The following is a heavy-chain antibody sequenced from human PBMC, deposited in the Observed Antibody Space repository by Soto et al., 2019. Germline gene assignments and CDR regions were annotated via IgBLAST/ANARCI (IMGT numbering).Heavy chain of an antibody. Sequence: LRLSCAASGFTFSSYGMHWVRQAPGKGLEWVAVISYDGSNKYYADSVKGRFTISRDNSKNTLYLQMNSLRAEDTAVYYCAKDPNPYYYDSSGEDWGQGTLVTVSS. CDR2: ISYDGSNK. CDR1: GFTFSSYG. D-gene: IGHD3-22*01. V-gene: IGHV3-30*18. J-gene: IGHJ4*02. CDR3: AKDPNPYYYDSSGED.